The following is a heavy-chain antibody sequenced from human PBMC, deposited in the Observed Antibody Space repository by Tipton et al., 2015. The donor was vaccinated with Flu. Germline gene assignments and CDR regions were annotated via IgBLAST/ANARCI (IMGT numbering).Heavy chain of an antibody. CDR3: TTDFGWYSSSWYFFDY. CDR2: IKSKTDGGTT. D-gene: IGHD6-13*01. J-gene: IGHJ4*02. CDR1: GFTFSNAW. V-gene: IGHV3-15*01. Sequence: SLRLSCAASGFTFSNAWMSWVRQAPGKGLEWVGRIKSKTDGGTTDYAAPVKGRFTISRDDSKNTLYLQMSSLKTEDTAVYYCTTDFGWYSSSWYFFDYGGQGTLVTVSS.